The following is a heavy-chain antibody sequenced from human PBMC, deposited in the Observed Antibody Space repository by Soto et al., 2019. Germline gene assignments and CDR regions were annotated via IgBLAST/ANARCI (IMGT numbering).Heavy chain of an antibody. J-gene: IGHJ1*01. CDR2: IIPIFGTA. CDR1: GGTFSSYA. CDR3: AREYPYCGGDSPSTFDPSTKYLQH. Sequence: SVKVSCKASGGTFSSYAISWVRQAPGQGLEWMGGIIPIFGTANYAQKFQGRVTITADESTSTAYMELSSLRSEDTAVYYCAREYPYCGGDSPSTFDPSTKYLQHWG. V-gene: IGHV1-69*13. D-gene: IGHD2-21*02.